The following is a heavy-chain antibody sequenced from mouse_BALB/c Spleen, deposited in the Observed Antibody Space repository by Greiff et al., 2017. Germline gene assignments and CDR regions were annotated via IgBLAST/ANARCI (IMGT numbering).Heavy chain of an antibody. CDR1: GFTFSSFG. V-gene: IGHV5-17*02. CDR2: ISSGSSTI. Sequence: DVKLVESGGGLVQPGGSRKLSCAASGFTFSSFGMHWVRQAPEKGLEWVAYISSGSSTIYYADTVKGRFTISRDNPKNTLFLQMTSLRSEDTAMYYCARDGYYDAMDYWGQGTSVTVSS. J-gene: IGHJ4*01. CDR3: ARDGYYDAMDY. D-gene: IGHD2-3*01.